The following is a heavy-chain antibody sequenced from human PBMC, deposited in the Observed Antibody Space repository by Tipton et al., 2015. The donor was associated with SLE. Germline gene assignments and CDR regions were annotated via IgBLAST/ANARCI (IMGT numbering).Heavy chain of an antibody. J-gene: IGHJ3*02. CDR2: IKEDGNEK. V-gene: IGHV3-7*01. CDR3: ARARITMFRARGAFDI. D-gene: IGHD3-10*01. CDR1: GFTFSTYW. Sequence: SLRLSCAASGFTFSTYWMGWVRQAPGKGLEWVANIKEDGNEKYYVDSVKGRFTISRDHAKNSLDLQMNGLRAADTAVYYCARARITMFRARGAFDIWGQGTMVTVSS.